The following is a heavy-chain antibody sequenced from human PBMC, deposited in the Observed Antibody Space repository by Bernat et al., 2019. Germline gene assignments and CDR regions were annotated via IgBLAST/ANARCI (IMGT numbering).Heavy chain of an antibody. CDR1: GGSISSSSYY. V-gene: IGHV4-39*01. J-gene: IGHJ6*02. D-gene: IGHD3-10*01. Sequence: QLQLQESGPGLVKPSETLSLTCTVPGGSISSSSYYWGWIRQPPGKGLEWIGSIYYSGSTYYNPSLKSRVTISVATSQNQFSLKLSSVTAADTAVYYCARHSGSGSYLSGMDVWGQGTTVTVSS. CDR2: IYYSGST. CDR3: ARHSGSGSYLSGMDV.